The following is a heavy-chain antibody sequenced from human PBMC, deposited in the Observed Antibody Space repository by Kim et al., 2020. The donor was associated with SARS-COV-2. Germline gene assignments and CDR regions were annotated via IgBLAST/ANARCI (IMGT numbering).Heavy chain of an antibody. CDR1: GYSFTSYG. CDR3: ARGLYYYDSIG. Sequence: ASVKVSCKASGYSFTSYGITWVRQAPGQGLEWIGWISAYEGKTNYAQKFQGRVTMTTDTSTSTAYMELRSLRFDDTAVYYCARGLYYYDSIGWGQGTLVTVSS. V-gene: IGHV1-18*01. CDR2: ISAYEGKT. J-gene: IGHJ4*02. D-gene: IGHD3-22*01.